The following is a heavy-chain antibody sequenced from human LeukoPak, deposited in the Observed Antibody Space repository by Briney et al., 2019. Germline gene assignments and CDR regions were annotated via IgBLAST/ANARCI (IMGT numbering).Heavy chain of an antibody. CDR2: INHSGST. Sequence: TSETLSLTCAVYGASFSGYYWSWIRQPPGKGLEWIGEINHSGSTNYNPSLKSRVTISKDTSKSQFSLKLSSVTAADTAVYFCARSIMTSVTTFGYWGQGTLVTVSS. J-gene: IGHJ4*02. D-gene: IGHD4-17*01. CDR1: GASFSGYY. V-gene: IGHV4-34*01. CDR3: ARSIMTSVTTFGY.